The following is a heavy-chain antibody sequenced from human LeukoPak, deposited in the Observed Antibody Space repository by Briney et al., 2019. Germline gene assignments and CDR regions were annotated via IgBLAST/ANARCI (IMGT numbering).Heavy chain of an antibody. J-gene: IGHJ4*02. Sequence: SETLSLTCTVSGGSISSYYWSWIRQPPGKGLEWIGYIYYSGSTNYNPSLKSRVTISVDTSKNQFSLKLSSVTAADTAVYYCARLQMGNWGQGTLVTVSS. CDR2: IYYSGST. CDR1: GGSISSYY. D-gene: IGHD5-24*01. CDR3: ARLQMGN. V-gene: IGHV4-59*08.